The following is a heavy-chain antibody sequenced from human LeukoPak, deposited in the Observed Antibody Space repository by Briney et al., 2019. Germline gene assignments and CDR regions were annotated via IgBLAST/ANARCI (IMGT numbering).Heavy chain of an antibody. CDR3: ARRTRGFNYYYGMDV. Sequence: SETLSLTCTVSGGSISSSSYYWGWIRQPPGKGLEWIGSIYYSGSTYYNPSLKSRVTISVDTSKNQFSLKLSSVTAADTAVYYCARRTRGFNYYYGMDVWGQGTTVTVSS. J-gene: IGHJ6*02. V-gene: IGHV4-39*01. D-gene: IGHD2-2*01. CDR1: GGSISSSSYY. CDR2: IYYSGST.